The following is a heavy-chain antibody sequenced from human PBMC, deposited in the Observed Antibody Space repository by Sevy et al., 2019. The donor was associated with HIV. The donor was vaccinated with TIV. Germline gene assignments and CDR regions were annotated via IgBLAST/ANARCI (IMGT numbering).Heavy chain of an antibody. J-gene: IGHJ4*02. V-gene: IGHV3-23*01. D-gene: IGHD3-3*01. CDR1: GFSFGTHA. CDR2: MSGRGGST. Sequence: GGSLRLSCAASGFSFGTHAMSWVRQAPGKGLEWVSGMSGRGGSTGYADSVKGRFTISRDNSKNTLFLQMNALRADDTAVYYCAKDVPDQSWYDDFWSGSPCFDYWAGESWSPSPQ. CDR3: AKDVPDQSWYDDFWSGSPCFDY.